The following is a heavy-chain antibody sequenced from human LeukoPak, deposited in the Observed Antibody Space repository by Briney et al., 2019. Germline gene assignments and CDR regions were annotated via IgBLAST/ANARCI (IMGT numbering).Heavy chain of an antibody. V-gene: IGHV3-23*01. CDR1: GFTFSSYA. CDR2: ISGSGGST. CDR3: AKDRTPFGVMYYFDY. D-gene: IGHD3-3*01. Sequence: GGSLRLSCAASGFTFSSYAMSWVRQAPGKGLEWVSAISGSGGSTYYADSVKGRFTISRDSSKNTLYLQMNSLRAADTAVYYCAKDRTPFGVMYYFDYWGQGTLVTVSS. J-gene: IGHJ4*02.